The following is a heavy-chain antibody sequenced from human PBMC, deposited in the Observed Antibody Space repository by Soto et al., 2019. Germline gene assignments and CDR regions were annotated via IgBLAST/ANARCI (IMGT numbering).Heavy chain of an antibody. CDR3: AKGRGGSGSLTPRVDF. CDR1: GFTFNTYA. D-gene: IGHD3-10*01. V-gene: IGHV3-23*01. Sequence: EVQLLESGGGLVQPGGSLRLSCAASGFTFNTYAMTWVRQAPGKGLEWVSAISGGGDTTSYADSVKGRFTVSRDGSKNTLYLQRSSLRAEDTALYYCAKGRGGSGSLTPRVDFWGQGTLVTVSS. CDR2: ISGGGDTT. J-gene: IGHJ4*02.